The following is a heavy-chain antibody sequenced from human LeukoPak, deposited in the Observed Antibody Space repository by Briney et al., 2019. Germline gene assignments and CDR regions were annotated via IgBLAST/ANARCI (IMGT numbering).Heavy chain of an antibody. D-gene: IGHD3-22*01. CDR3: ARDGSYDISRYYNIDY. Sequence: ASVKVSCKASGYTFTSYYMNWVRQAPGQGLEWMGIINPSGGSTSYAQKFQGRVTMTRDMTTSTVYMELSSLRSEDTDVYYCARDGSYDISRYYNIDYWGQGTLVTVSS. CDR1: GYTFTSYY. J-gene: IGHJ4*02. CDR2: INPSGGST. V-gene: IGHV1-46*01.